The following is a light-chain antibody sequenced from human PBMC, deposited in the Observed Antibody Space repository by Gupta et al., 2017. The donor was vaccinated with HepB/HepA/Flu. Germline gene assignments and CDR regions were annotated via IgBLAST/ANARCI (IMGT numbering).Light chain of an antibody. Sequence: DIVITHSPVILSVSPGERATVSCRASQSVTKDLAWYQQKDGQAPRLLIYGASVRAAGIPARFSGSGSGTEFTLTISSRQSEDFAVYYCQQYNKWPPLTFGGGTKVEIK. CDR2: GAS. CDR1: QSVTKD. V-gene: IGKV3-15*01. J-gene: IGKJ4*01. CDR3: QQYNKWPPLT.